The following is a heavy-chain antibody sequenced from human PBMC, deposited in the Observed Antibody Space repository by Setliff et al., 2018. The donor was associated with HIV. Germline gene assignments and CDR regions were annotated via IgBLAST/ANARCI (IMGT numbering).Heavy chain of an antibody. CDR3: ARPRLRGSGAFDI. Sequence: SETLSLTCSVSGDSISSGSYYWSWIRLPAGKGLEWIGQIHTTGSTNYDPSLKSRVAISVDTSKNQFSLKLSSVTAADTAVYYCARPRLRGSGAFDIWGQGTMVTVSS. J-gene: IGHJ3*02. V-gene: IGHV4-61*09. CDR2: IHTTGST. D-gene: IGHD2-21*01. CDR1: GDSISSGSYY.